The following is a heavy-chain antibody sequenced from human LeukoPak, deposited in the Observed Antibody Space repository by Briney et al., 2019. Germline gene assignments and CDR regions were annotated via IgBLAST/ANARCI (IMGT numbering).Heavy chain of an antibody. J-gene: IGHJ3*02. CDR2: FYHSGST. D-gene: IGHD4-17*01. CDR3: ARDGGDYGDYTLLSRSAFDI. CDR1: GYSISSGYS. V-gene: IGHV4-38-2*02. Sequence: PSETLSLTCTVSGYSISSGYSWGWIRQPPGKALEWIASFYHSGSTYYNPSLKSRVTMSVDTSKNHFSLKLSSVTAADTAVYYCARDGGDYGDYTLLSRSAFDIWGQGTMVTVSS.